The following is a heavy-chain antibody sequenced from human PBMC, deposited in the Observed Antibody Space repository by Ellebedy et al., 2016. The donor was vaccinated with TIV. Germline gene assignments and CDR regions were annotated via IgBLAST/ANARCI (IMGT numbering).Heavy chain of an antibody. CDR2: INAGNGST. V-gene: IGHV1-3*01. CDR3: ARVAHDYGDYESPYWYFDL. Sequence: AASVKVSCKASGYTFTSYAMHWVRQAPGQRLEWMGWINAGNGSTKYSQKFQGRVTITRDTSASTAYMELSSLRSEDTAVYYCARVAHDYGDYESPYWYFDLWGRGTLVTVSS. CDR1: GYTFTSYA. J-gene: IGHJ2*01. D-gene: IGHD4-17*01.